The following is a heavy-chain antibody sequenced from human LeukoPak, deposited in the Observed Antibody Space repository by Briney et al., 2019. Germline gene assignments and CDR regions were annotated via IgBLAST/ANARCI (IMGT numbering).Heavy chain of an antibody. CDR2: INHSGST. V-gene: IGHV4-34*01. Sequence: SETLSLTCAVYGGSFSGYYWSWIRQPPGKGLEWIGEINHSGSTNYNPSLKSRVTISVDTSKNQFSLKLSSVTAADTAVYYCASSAGYSYGYEGFDYWGQGTLVTVSS. J-gene: IGHJ4*02. D-gene: IGHD5-18*01. CDR3: ASSAGYSYGYEGFDY. CDR1: GGSFSGYY.